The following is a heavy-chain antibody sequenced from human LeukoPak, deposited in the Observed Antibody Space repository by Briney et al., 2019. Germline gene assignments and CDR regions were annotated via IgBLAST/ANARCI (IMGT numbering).Heavy chain of an antibody. D-gene: IGHD3-16*01. J-gene: IGHJ4*02. CDR2: ISYDGSNK. CDR1: GFTFSSYS. Sequence: PGGSLRLSCAASGFTFSSYSMNWVRQAPGKGLEWVAVISYDGSNKYYADSVKGRFTISRDNSKNTLYLQMNSLRAEDTAVYYCARGLDYRLYYFDYWGQGTLVTVSS. V-gene: IGHV3-30*03. CDR3: ARGLDYRLYYFDY.